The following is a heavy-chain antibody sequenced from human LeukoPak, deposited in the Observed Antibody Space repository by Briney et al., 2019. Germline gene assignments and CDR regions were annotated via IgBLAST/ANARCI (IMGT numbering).Heavy chain of an antibody. CDR3: AKGVVDYYDSSGYYPSDL. V-gene: IGHV3-23*01. CDR2: ISGSGGTT. J-gene: IGHJ5*02. D-gene: IGHD3-22*01. Sequence: GGSLRLSCAGFGFTFNSYAMTWVRQAPGKGLKWVSGISGSGGTTHYADSVKGRFTISRDNFNNTLYLQMNSMRVEDTALYFCAKGVVDYYDSSGYYPSDLWGQGTLVTVSS. CDR1: GFTFNSYA.